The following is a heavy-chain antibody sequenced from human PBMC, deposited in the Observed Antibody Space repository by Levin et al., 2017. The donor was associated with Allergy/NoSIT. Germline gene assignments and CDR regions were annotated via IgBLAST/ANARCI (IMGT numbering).Heavy chain of an antibody. Sequence: GESLKISCAASGFNFGIFGMHWVRQAPGKGLEWVALIWYDSRDKYYADSVEGRFTISRDNSDNTLYLQMNSLRADDTAIYYCARDLAGIERAMDVWGQGTTVTVSS. CDR2: IWYDSRDK. J-gene: IGHJ6*02. D-gene: IGHD6-19*01. CDR1: GFNFGIFG. V-gene: IGHV3-33*01. CDR3: ARDLAGIERAMDV.